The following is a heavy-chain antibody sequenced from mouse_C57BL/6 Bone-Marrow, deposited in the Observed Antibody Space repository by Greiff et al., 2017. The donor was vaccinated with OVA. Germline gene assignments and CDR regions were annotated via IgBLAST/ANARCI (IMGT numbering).Heavy chain of an antibody. CDR1: GYTFTDYY. CDR3: ARGFYGSSYGDY. V-gene: IGHV1-77*01. Sequence: VQLQQSGAELVKPGASVKISCKASGYTFTDYYINWVKQRPGQGLEWIGVINPGSGGTNYNEKFKGKATLTADKSSSTAYMQLSSLTSEDSAVYFCARGFYGSSYGDYWGQGTTLTVSS. J-gene: IGHJ2*01. CDR2: INPGSGGT. D-gene: IGHD1-1*01.